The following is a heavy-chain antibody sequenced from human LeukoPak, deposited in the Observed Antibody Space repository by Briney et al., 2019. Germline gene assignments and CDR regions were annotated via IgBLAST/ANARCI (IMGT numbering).Heavy chain of an antibody. Sequence: GGSLRLSCAASGFTFTTYGMHWVRQAPGKGLEWVALISFDGSEKYYAESVKGRFTISRDNSKNTLYLQMNSLRAEDTAVYYCARGGYSSSWYLYYYYYYMDVWGKGTTVTVSS. CDR3: ARGGYSSSWYLYYYYYYMDV. CDR2: ISFDGSEK. CDR1: GFTFTTYG. V-gene: IGHV3-30*03. J-gene: IGHJ6*03. D-gene: IGHD6-13*01.